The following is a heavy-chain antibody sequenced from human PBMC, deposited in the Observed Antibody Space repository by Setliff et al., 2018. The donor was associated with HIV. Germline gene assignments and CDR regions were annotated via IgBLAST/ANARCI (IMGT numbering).Heavy chain of an antibody. D-gene: IGHD3-16*01. CDR3: AKEGGNFAV. Sequence: GGSLRLSCAASGFTFSDSSMNWVRQAPGKGLEWVSSISTSGIYKYYMASVKGRFTISRENATIFLQMNSLRVDDTAVYYCAKEGGNFAVWGQGTKVTVSS. CDR1: GFTFSDSS. V-gene: IGHV3-21*01. J-gene: IGHJ3*01. CDR2: ISTSGIYK.